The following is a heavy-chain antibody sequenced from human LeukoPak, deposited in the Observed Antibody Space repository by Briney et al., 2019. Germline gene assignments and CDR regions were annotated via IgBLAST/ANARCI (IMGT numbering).Heavy chain of an antibody. CDR3: ARDTIVVVPGWATHWFDP. CDR2: ISAYNGNT. J-gene: IGHJ5*02. D-gene: IGHD2-2*01. V-gene: IGHV1-18*04. Sequence: VASVKVSCKASGYTFTGYYMHWVRQAPGQGLEWMGWISAYNGNTNYAQKLQGRVTMTTDTSTSTAYMELRSLRSDDTAVYYCARDTIVVVPGWATHWFDPWGQGTLVTVSS. CDR1: GYTFTGYY.